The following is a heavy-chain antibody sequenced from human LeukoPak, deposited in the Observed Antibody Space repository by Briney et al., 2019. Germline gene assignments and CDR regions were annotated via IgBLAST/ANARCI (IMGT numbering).Heavy chain of an antibody. J-gene: IGHJ4*02. V-gene: IGHV4-31*03. CDR1: GGSISSGGYY. CDR3: ARLYSSGWYYDY. CDR2: IYYSGST. Sequence: SETLSLTCTVSGGSISSGGYYWSWIRQHPGKGLEWIGYIYYSGSTYYNPSLKSRVTISVDTSKNQFSLKLSSVTAADTAVYYCARLYSSGWYYDYWGQGTLVTVSS. D-gene: IGHD6-19*01.